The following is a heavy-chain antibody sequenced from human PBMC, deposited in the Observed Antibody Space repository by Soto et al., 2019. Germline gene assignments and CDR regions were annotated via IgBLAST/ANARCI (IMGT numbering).Heavy chain of an antibody. J-gene: IGHJ4*02. D-gene: IGHD3-10*01. V-gene: IGHV3-23*01. Sequence: EVQLLESGGGLVQPGGSLRLSCAASGFTFSSYATSWVRQAPGKGLEWVSAISGSGGSTYYADSVKGRFTISRDNSKNTLYLQMNSLRAEDTAVYYCAKVTYGSGSLDYWGQGTLVTVSS. CDR2: ISGSGGST. CDR3: AKVTYGSGSLDY. CDR1: GFTFSSYA.